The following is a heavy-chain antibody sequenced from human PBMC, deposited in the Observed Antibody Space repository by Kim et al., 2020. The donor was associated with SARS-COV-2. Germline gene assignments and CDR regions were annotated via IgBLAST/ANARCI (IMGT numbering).Heavy chain of an antibody. CDR3: ARGGAHYYDSSGYSLLYYYYYGMDV. CDR1: GGSISSYY. V-gene: IGHV4-59*01. Sequence: SETLSLTCTVSGGSISSYYWSWIRQPPGKGLEWIGYIYYSGSTNYNPSLKSRVTISVDTSKNQFSLKLSSVTAADTAVYYCARGGAHYYDSSGYSLLYYYYYGMDVRG. D-gene: IGHD3-22*01. CDR2: IYYSGST. J-gene: IGHJ6*01.